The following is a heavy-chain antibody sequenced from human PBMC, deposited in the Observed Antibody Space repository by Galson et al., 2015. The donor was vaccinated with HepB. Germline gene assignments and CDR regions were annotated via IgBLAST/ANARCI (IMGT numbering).Heavy chain of an antibody. V-gene: IGHV1-24*01. J-gene: IGHJ3*02. CDR1: GFTLTELS. CDR3: ATGGRLVHDVFDI. CDR2: FDPKDVKP. D-gene: IGHD6-19*01. Sequence: SVKVSCKASGFTLTELSMHWVRQAPGKGLEWMGFFDPKDVKPIYAQKFQGRVTMTEDTSTDTAYMELSSLRSEDTAVYYCATGGRLVHDVFDIWGQGTMVTVSS.